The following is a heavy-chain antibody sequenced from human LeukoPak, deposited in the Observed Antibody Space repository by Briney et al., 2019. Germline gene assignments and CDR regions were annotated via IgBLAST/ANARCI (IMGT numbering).Heavy chain of an antibody. CDR2: INPNSGGT. CDR3: ARVGYYESSGYYEY. Sequence: GASVKVSCKASGGTFSSYAISWVRQAPGQGLEWMGRINPNSGGTNYAQKFQGRVTMTRDTSISTVYMELSRLRSDDTAVYYCARVGYYESSGYYEYWGQETLVTVSS. V-gene: IGHV1-2*06. D-gene: IGHD3-22*01. CDR1: GGTFSSYA. J-gene: IGHJ4*02.